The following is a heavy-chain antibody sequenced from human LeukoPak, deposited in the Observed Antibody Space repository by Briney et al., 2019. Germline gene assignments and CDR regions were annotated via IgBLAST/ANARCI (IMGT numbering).Heavy chain of an antibody. CDR2: ISDSGGST. CDR3: AKPYCTNGVCYRGWCPGY. Sequence: GGSLRLSCAASGITFSSYGMRWVRQAPAKGLECISVISDSGGSTYYAGSVRGRFTISRDNSKNTLYLQMNSLRVEDTAVYYCAKPYCTNGVCYRGWCPGYWGQGTLVTVSS. V-gene: IGHV3-23*01. D-gene: IGHD2-8*01. J-gene: IGHJ4*02. CDR1: GITFSSYG.